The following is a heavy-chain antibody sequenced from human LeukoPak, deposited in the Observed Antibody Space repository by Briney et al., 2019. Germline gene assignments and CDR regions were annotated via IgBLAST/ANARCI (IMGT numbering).Heavy chain of an antibody. Sequence: SETLSLTCTVSGGSISSHYWSWIRQPPGKGLEWIGYIYYSGSTNYNASLKSRVTISVDRSKNQLSLKLSSVTAADTAVYYCARETYHYGMDVWGQGTTVTVSS. J-gene: IGHJ6*02. CDR3: ARETYHYGMDV. CDR2: IYYSGST. V-gene: IGHV4-59*11. CDR1: GGSISSHY.